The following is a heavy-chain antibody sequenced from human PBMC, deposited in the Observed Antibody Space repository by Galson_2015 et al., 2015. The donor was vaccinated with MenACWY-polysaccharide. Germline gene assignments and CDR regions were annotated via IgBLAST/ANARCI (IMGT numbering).Heavy chain of an antibody. Sequence: SLRLSCAASGFTFSDYYMGWIRQAPGKGLEWVSYISSSGGTIYYADSVKGRFTISRDNAKNSLYLQMNSLRAEDTAVYYCATHSYGSGSYWFFDYWGQGTLVTVSS. CDR1: GFTFSDYY. V-gene: IGHV3-11*01. CDR2: ISSSGGTI. J-gene: IGHJ4*02. CDR3: ATHSYGSGSYWFFDY. D-gene: IGHD3-10*01.